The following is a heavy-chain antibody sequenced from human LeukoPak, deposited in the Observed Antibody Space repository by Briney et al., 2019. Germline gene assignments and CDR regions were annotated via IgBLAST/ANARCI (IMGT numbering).Heavy chain of an antibody. V-gene: IGHV1-69*13. Sequence: SVKVSCKASGYTFTGYYMHWVRQAPGQGLEWMGGIIPIFGTANYAQKFQGRVTITADESTSTAYMELSSLRSEDTAVYYCAAPGHYYDSSGWIWGQGTLVTVSS. CDR2: IIPIFGTA. CDR1: GYTFTGYY. D-gene: IGHD3-22*01. J-gene: IGHJ4*02. CDR3: AAPGHYYDSSGWI.